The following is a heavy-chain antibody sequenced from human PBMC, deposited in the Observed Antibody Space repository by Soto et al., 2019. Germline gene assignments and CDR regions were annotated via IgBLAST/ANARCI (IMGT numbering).Heavy chain of an antibody. V-gene: IGHV4-59*01. J-gene: IGHJ4*02. CDR3: ARVTYYYDSSGYYAYFDY. D-gene: IGHD3-22*01. Sequence: PSETLSLTCTVSGGSISSYYWSWIRQPPGKGLEWIGYIYYSGSTNYNPSLKSRVTISVDTSKNQFSLKLSSVTAADTAVYYCARVTYYYDSSGYYAYFDYWGQRTLVTVSS. CDR2: IYYSGST. CDR1: GGSISSYY.